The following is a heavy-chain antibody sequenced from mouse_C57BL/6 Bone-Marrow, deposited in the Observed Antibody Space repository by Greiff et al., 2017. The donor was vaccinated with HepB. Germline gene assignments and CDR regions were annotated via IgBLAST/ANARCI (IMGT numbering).Heavy chain of an antibody. CDR1: GFNIKDDY. CDR2: VDPENGDT. V-gene: IGHV14-4*01. Sequence: VQLKESGAELVRPGASVKLSCTASGFNIKDDYMHWVKQRPEQGLEWIGWVDPENGDTEYASKFQGKAPITADTSSNTAYLQLSSLTSEDTAGYYCTTHTTAYYLDYWGQGTTLTVAS. D-gene: IGHD1-2*01. CDR3: TTHTTAYYLDY. J-gene: IGHJ2*01.